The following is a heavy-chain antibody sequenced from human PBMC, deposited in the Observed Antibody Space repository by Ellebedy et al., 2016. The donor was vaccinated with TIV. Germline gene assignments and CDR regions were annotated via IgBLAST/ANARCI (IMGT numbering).Heavy chain of an antibody. CDR3: AGGYCTSTSCRKNTDS. V-gene: IGHV3-23*01. CDR1: GFTFSTYA. CDR2: ISGSGGST. D-gene: IGHD2-2*01. Sequence: GGSLRLXCAASGFTFSTYAMSWVRQAPGKRLEWVSAISGSGGSTYYADSVKGRFTISRDNSKNTLYLQMNSLRAEDTAVYYCAGGYCTSTSCRKNTDSWGQGTPVTVSS. J-gene: IGHJ4*02.